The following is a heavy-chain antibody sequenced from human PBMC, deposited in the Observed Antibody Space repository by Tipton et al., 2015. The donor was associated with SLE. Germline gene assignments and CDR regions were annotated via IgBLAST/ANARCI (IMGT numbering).Heavy chain of an antibody. CDR2: IYYSGST. V-gene: IGHV4-61*10. Sequence: TLSLTCTVSGGSVSSGSYYWSWIRQPAGKGLEWIGYIYYSGSTNYNPSLKSRVTISVDTSKNQFSLKLSSVTAADTAVYYCARGSWAYCGGDCYSAYWYFDLWGRGTLVTVSS. J-gene: IGHJ2*01. CDR3: ARGSWAYCGGDCYSAYWYFDL. D-gene: IGHD2-21*02. CDR1: GGSVSSGSYY.